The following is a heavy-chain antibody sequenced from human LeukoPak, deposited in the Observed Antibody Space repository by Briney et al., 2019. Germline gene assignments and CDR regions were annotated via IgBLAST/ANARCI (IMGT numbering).Heavy chain of an antibody. V-gene: IGHV3-23*01. CDR1: GFTFSSYG. CDR3: AKVRSRYLMIVVFGDAFDI. D-gene: IGHD3-22*01. J-gene: IGHJ3*02. Sequence: PGGSLRLSCAASGFTFSSYGMSWVRQAPGKGLEWVSAISGSGGSTYYADSVKGRFTISRDNSKNTLYLQMNSLRAEDTAVYYCAKVRSRYLMIVVFGDAFDIWGQGTMVTVSS. CDR2: ISGSGGST.